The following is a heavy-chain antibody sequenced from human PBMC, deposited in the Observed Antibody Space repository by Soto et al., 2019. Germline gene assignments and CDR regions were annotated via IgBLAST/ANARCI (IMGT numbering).Heavy chain of an antibody. D-gene: IGHD3-22*01. V-gene: IGHV3-33*01. CDR2: IWYDGSNK. CDR3: ARDNDSSGYAAFDI. CDR1: GFTFSSYG. J-gene: IGHJ3*02. Sequence: PGGSLRLSCAASGFTFSSYGMHWVRQAPGKGLEWVAVIWYDGSNKYYADSVKGRFTISRDNSKNTLYLQMNSLRAEDTAVYYCARDNDSSGYAAFDIWGQGTMVTVSS.